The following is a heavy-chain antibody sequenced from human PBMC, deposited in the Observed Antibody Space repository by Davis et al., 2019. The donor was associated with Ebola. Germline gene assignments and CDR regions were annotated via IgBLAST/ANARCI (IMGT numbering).Heavy chain of an antibody. D-gene: IGHD3-10*01. CDR1: GYTFTSYG. Sequence: AASVQVSCKASGYTFTSYGISRVRQAPAQGLERTGWISAYNGNTNYAQKPQGRVTMTTDTTTSTAYMELRSLRSDETAVYYCAGDMGMVQEANWFDPWGQGTLVTVSS. CDR3: AGDMGMVQEANWFDP. J-gene: IGHJ5*02. V-gene: IGHV1-18*01. CDR2: ISAYNGNT.